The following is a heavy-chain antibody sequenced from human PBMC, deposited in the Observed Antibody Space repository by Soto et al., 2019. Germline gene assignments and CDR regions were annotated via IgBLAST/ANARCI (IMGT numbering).Heavy chain of an antibody. CDR3: ARVTGSSWVDY. CDR2: TYYRSKWYI. J-gene: IGHJ4*02. Sequence: SKTLSLTCGISGASVSSNSFAWNWIRQSPSRGLEWLGRTYYRSKWYIDYAESVKSRLTINPDTSKNQFSLQLNSVIPEDTAVYYCARVTGSSWVDYWGQGTLVTVSS. CDR1: GASVSSNSFA. D-gene: IGHD3-10*01. V-gene: IGHV6-1*01.